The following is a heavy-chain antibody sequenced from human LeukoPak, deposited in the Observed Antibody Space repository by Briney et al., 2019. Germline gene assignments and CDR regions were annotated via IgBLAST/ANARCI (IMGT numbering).Heavy chain of an antibody. CDR1: GGSISSYY. V-gene: IGHV4-59*01. CDR3: ARSVLGYSYGLHIDY. CDR2: IHYRGST. Sequence: PSETLSLTCTVPGGSISSYYWSWIRQSPGEGLEWIGYIHYRGSTNYNPSLKSRVTISVDTSKNQFSLKLSSLTAADTPVYYCARSVLGYSYGLHIDYWGQGTLVTVSS. D-gene: IGHD5-18*01. J-gene: IGHJ4*02.